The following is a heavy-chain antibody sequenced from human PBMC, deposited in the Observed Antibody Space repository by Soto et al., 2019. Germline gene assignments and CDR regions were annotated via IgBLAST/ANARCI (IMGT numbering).Heavy chain of an antibody. V-gene: IGHV5-10-1*01. D-gene: IGHD1-26*01. CDR1: GYSFTSYW. J-gene: IGHJ6*02. CDR2: IDPSDSYT. CDR3: ARLGGSSPPRGAETQRYYSYYYGMDV. Sequence: PGASLKISCKGSGYSFTSYWISWVRQMPGKGLEWMGRIDPSDSYTNYSPSFQGHVTISADKSISTAYLQWSSLKASDTSMYYCARLGGSSPPRGAETQRYYSYYYGMDVWGQGTTVTVSS.